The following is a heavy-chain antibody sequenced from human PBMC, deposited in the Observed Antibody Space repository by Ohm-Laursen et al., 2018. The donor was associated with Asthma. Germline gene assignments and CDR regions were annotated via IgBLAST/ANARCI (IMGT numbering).Heavy chain of an antibody. CDR3: ARLQGSGTFAS. CDR1: GFTFSSYA. CDR2: ISYDGSNK. V-gene: IGHV3-30-3*01. Sequence: SLRLSCAASGFTFSSYAMHWVRQAPGKGLEWVAVISYDGSNKYYADSVKGRFTISRDNSKNTLYLQMNSLRAEDTAVYYCARLQGSGTFASWGQGTLVTVSS. D-gene: IGHD3-10*01. J-gene: IGHJ5*01.